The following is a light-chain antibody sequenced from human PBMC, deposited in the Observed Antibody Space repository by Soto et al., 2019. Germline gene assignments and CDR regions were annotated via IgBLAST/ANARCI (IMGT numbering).Light chain of an antibody. CDR3: CSYASSTSYV. Sequence: QSALTQPASVSGSPGQSITISCTGTSSDVGGYNFVTWYQQHPGEAPKLIIHDVSSRASGVPNRFSGSKSGTTASLTISGLQAEDEADYYCCSYASSTSYVFGTGTK. CDR2: DVS. V-gene: IGLV2-14*03. J-gene: IGLJ1*01. CDR1: SSDVGGYNF.